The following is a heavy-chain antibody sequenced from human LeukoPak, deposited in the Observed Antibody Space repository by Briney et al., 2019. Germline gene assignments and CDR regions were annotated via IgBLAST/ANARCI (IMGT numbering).Heavy chain of an antibody. D-gene: IGHD5-18*01. J-gene: IGHJ4*02. V-gene: IGHV4-34*01. CDR2: INHRGST. CDR1: GGSFSGYY. Sequence: PSGTLSLTCAVYGGSFSGYYWSWIRQPPGKGLKWIGEINHRGSTNYNPSLKSRVTISVDTSKNQFSLKLSSVTAADTAVYYCARAGQLWLIATFDYWGQGTLVTVSS. CDR3: ARAGQLWLIATFDY.